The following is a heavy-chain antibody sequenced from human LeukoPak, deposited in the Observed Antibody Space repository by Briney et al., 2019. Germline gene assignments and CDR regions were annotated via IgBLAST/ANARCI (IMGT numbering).Heavy chain of an antibody. V-gene: IGHV4-59*01. CDR1: GGSISSYY. CDR3: ARGPLGHCSGGSCFVVEYYFDY. D-gene: IGHD2-15*01. J-gene: IGHJ4*02. Sequence: SETLSLTCTVSGGSISSYYWGWIRQPPGKGLEWIGYIYYSGSTNYNPSLKSRVTISVDTSKNQFSLKLSSVTAADTAVYYCARGPLGHCSGGSCFVVEYYFDYWGQGTLVTVSS. CDR2: IYYSGST.